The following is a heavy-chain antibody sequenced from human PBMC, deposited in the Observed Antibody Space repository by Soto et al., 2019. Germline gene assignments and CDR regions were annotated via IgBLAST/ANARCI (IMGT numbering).Heavy chain of an antibody. CDR2: INPSGGTT. D-gene: IGHD3-16*01. J-gene: IGHJ4*02. CDR3: ARVYVDVND. V-gene: IGHV1-46*01. CDR1: GGTFSSYA. Sequence: GASVKVSCKASGGTFSSYAISWVRQAPGQGLEWMGIINPSGGTTSYAQKFQGRVTMTRDTSTSTVYMEPSSLRSEDTAVYYCARVYVDVNDWGQGTLVTVSS.